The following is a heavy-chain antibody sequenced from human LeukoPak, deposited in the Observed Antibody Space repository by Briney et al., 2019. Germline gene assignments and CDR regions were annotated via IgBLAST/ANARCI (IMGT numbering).Heavy chain of an antibody. V-gene: IGHV3-23*01. J-gene: IGHJ4*02. D-gene: IGHD1-26*01. CDR1: GFTFSSNA. CDR3: ATRGGATRYYFDY. CDR2: ISGSGGDT. Sequence: GGSLRLSCAASGFTFSSNAMSWVRQAPGKGLEWVSVISGSGGDTFYADSVKGRLTISRDNPKNTLYLQMNSLETNDTAVNFWATRGGATRYYFDYWGQGTLVTVSS.